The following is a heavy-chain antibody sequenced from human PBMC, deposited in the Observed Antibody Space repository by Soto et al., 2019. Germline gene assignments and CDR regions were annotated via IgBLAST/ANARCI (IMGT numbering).Heavy chain of an antibody. D-gene: IGHD6-19*01. CDR2: ISYDGSNK. J-gene: IGHJ3*02. V-gene: IGHV3-30*18. Sequence: HPGGSLRLSCAASGFTFSSYGMHWVRQAPGKGLEWVAVISYDGSNKYYADSVKGRFTISRDNSKNTLYLQMNSLRAEDTAVYYCAKVFGVGYSSGFDAFDIWGQGTMVTVSS. CDR3: AKVFGVGYSSGFDAFDI. CDR1: GFTFSSYG.